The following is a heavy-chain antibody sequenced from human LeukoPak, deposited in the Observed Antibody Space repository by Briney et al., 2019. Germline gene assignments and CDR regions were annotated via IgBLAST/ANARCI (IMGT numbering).Heavy chain of an antibody. D-gene: IGHD3-10*01. J-gene: IGHJ4*02. CDR2: TNHNGNS. Sequence: SETLSLTCSVSGGSISSDIYYWGWIRQPPGKGLEWIASTNHNGNSAYKPSLRGRLTISLDTSQNQFSLKVTSVTAADTAVYYCVRDEASSGIKAIDYWGQGVLVTASS. CDR1: GGSISSDIYY. CDR3: VRDEASSGIKAIDY. V-gene: IGHV4-39*07.